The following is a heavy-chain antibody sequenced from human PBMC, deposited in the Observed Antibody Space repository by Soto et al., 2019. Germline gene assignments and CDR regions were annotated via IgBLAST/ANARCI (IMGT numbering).Heavy chain of an antibody. Sequence: ASVKVSFKASGYTFTGYYMHWVRQAPGQGLEWMGWINPNSGGTNYAQKFQGRVTMTRDTSISTAYMELSRLRSDDTAVYYCAREGQLWLLRAFDIWGQGTMVTVSS. V-gene: IGHV1-2*02. D-gene: IGHD5-18*01. CDR3: AREGQLWLLRAFDI. CDR1: GYTFTGYY. J-gene: IGHJ3*02. CDR2: INPNSGGT.